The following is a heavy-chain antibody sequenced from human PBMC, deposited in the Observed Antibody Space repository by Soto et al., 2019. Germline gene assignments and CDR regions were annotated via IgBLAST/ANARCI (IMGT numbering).Heavy chain of an antibody. V-gene: IGHV4-34*01. D-gene: IGHD6-13*01. CDR1: GGSFSDYY. CDR3: ARGLPGYSSSWYDY. CDR2: INPSGST. Sequence: SETLSLTCAVYGGSFSDYYWSWIRQPPGKGLEWIGEINPSGSTNYNPSLKSRVTISVDTSKNQFSLKLSSVTAADTAVYYCARGLPGYSSSWYDYWGQGAQVTVSS. J-gene: IGHJ4*02.